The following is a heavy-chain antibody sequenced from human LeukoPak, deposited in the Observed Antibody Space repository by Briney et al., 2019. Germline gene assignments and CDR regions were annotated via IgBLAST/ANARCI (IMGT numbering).Heavy chain of an antibody. CDR1: GDSISSYY. D-gene: IGHD3-22*01. V-gene: IGHV4-59*12. J-gene: IGHJ4*02. CDR2: IYYTGSA. CDR3: ARGPPTDYYDSSGFYYVFDY. Sequence: SETLSLTYTVSGDSISSYYWSWIRQPPGKGLEWIAFIYYTGSAHYNPSLKSRVTISVDTSKNQFSLKLSSVTAADTAVYFCARGPPTDYYDSSGFYYVFDYWGQGTLVTVSS.